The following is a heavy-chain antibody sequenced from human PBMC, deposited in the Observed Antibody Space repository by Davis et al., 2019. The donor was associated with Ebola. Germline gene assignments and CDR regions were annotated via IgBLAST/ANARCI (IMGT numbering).Heavy chain of an antibody. CDR2: MNPNSGNT. D-gene: IGHD3-3*01. CDR3: ARGGERFLEWLLEVGGMDV. CDR1: GYTFTSYD. J-gene: IGHJ6*02. Sequence: ASVKVSCKASGYTFTSYDINWVRQATGQGLEWMGWMNPNSGNTGYAQKFQGRVTMTRNTSISTAYMELGSLRSEDTAVYYCARGGERFLEWLLEVGGMDVWGQGTTVTVSS. V-gene: IGHV1-8*01.